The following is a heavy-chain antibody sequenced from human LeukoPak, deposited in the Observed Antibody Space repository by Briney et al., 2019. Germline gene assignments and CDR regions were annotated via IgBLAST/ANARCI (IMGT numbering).Heavy chain of an antibody. J-gene: IGHJ4*02. CDR3: AKERDGYSSGWYMGLIDY. CDR2: ISGSGGST. Sequence: GGSLRLSCAASGFTFSSYAMSWVRQAPGKGLEWVSAISGSGGSTYYADSVKGRFTISRDNSKNTLYLQMNSLRAEDTAVYYCAKERDGYSSGWYMGLIDYWGQGTLVTVSS. CDR1: GFTFSSYA. D-gene: IGHD6-19*01. V-gene: IGHV3-23*01.